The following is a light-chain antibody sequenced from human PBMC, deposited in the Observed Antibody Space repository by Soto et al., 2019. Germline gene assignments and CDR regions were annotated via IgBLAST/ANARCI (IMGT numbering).Light chain of an antibody. Sequence: EIVMTQSPATLSVSPGERATLSCRASQSVSSNLAWYQQKPGQAPRLLIYCASTRATGIPARFSGSGSGTEFSLTISSLPSVDFAVYYCQQYNNWPPYTFGQVTKLEIK. J-gene: IGKJ2*01. CDR2: CAS. V-gene: IGKV3-15*01. CDR3: QQYNNWPPYT. CDR1: QSVSSN.